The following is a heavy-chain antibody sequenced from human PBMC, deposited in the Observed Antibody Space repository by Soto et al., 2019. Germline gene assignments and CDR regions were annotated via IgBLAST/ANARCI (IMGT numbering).Heavy chain of an antibody. D-gene: IGHD5-12*01. CDR1: GFTFSSYW. Sequence: GGSLRLSCVASGFTFSSYWMHWVRQAPGKGLVWVSYISSIGTNRYYAESVGGRFTISRDNAKKSLYLQMNSLRAEDTAVYYCARDREYSPYGLDVWGQGTTVTVSS. V-gene: IGHV3-21*04. CDR2: ISSIGTNR. J-gene: IGHJ6*02. CDR3: ARDREYSPYGLDV.